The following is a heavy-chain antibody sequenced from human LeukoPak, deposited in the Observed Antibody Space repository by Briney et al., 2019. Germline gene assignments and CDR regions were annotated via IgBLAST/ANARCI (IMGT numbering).Heavy chain of an antibody. D-gene: IGHD4/OR15-4a*01. CDR2: ITWNSGNK. J-gene: IGHJ5*02. V-gene: IGHV3-9*01. CDR3: AKGIGSSLTSWFDP. Sequence: GRSLRLSCAASGPTIDGNAMHWVRQAPGKGLEWVSGITWNSGNKGYADSVKGRFTISRDNAKNSLFLQMNSLRDEDTALYFCAKGIGSSLTSWFDPWGQGTLVTVSS. CDR1: GPTIDGNA.